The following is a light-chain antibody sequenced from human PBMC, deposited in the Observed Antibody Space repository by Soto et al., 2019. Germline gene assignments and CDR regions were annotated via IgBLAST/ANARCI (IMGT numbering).Light chain of an antibody. CDR2: GAF. CDR1: QSVSSH. CDR3: QQYGNSPST. J-gene: IGKJ1*01. Sequence: EIVMTQSPATLSVSPGEGATVSCRASQSVSSHLAWYHQKPGQAPRLLIYGAFNRVTGIPVRFSGSGSGTDFTLTISRLEPEDFAVYYCQQYGNSPSTFGQGTRWIS. V-gene: IGKV3D-15*01.